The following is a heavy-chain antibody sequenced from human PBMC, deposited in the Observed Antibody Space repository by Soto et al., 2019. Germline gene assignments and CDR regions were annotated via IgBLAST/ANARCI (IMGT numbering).Heavy chain of an antibody. J-gene: IGHJ6*02. Sequence: GGSLRLSCAASGFTFSSYWMHWVRQAPGKGLVWVSRINSDGSSTSYADSVKGRFTISRDNAKNTLYLQMNSLRAEDTAVYYCARGRDTAMVKDYYCYGMDVWGQGTTVTVSS. CDR2: INSDGSST. CDR3: ARGRDTAMVKDYYCYGMDV. V-gene: IGHV3-74*01. CDR1: GFTFSSYW. D-gene: IGHD5-18*01.